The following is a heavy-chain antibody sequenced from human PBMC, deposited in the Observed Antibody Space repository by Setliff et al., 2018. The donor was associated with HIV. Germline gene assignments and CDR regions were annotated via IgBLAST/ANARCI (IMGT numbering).Heavy chain of an antibody. CDR2: IRYDGSNK. CDR1: GFTFSSYG. Sequence: LRLSCAASGFTFSSYGMHWVRQAPGKGLEWVAFIRYDGSNKYYADSVKGRFTISRDNSKNTLYLQMNSLRAEDTAVYYCAKAGRAARPDAFDIWGQGTMVTVS. V-gene: IGHV3-30*02. J-gene: IGHJ3*02. CDR3: AKAGRAARPDAFDI. D-gene: IGHD6-6*01.